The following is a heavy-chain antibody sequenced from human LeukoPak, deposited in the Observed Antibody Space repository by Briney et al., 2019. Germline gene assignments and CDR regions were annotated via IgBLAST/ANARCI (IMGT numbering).Heavy chain of an antibody. CDR1: GFTFDDYA. CDR3: AKDSVPYYYDSSGYFFAFDI. Sequence: PGGSLRLSCAASGFTFDDYAMHWVRQAPGKGLEWVSGISWNSGSIGYADSVKGRFTISRDNAKNSLYLQMNSLRAEDTALYYCAKDSVPYYYDSSGYFFAFDIWGQGTMVTVSS. CDR2: ISWNSGSI. V-gene: IGHV3-9*01. D-gene: IGHD3-22*01. J-gene: IGHJ3*02.